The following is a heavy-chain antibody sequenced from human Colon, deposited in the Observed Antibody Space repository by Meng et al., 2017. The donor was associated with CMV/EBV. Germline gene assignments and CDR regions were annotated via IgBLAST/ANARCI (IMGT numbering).Heavy chain of an antibody. V-gene: IGHV1-2*02. J-gene: IGHJ6*02. CDR3: ARDQVDNWNYTNYYYGMDV. CDR1: FPGYY. CDR2: INPNSGGT. D-gene: IGHD1-7*01. Sequence: FPGYYMHWVRQAPGQGLEWMGWINPNSGGTNYAQKFQGRVTMTRDTSISTAYMELSRLRSDDTAVYYCARDQVDNWNYTNYYYGMDVWGQGTTVTVSS.